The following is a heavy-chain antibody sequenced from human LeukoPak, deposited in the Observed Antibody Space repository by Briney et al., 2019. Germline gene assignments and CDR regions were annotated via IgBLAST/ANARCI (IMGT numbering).Heavy chain of an antibody. CDR1: GYTFTGYY. D-gene: IGHD5-18*01. CDR2: INPNSGGT. J-gene: IGHJ6*03. V-gene: IGHV1-2*02. CDR3: ARDCGYSYGMYYYYMDV. Sequence: ASVKVSCKASGYTFTGYYMHWVRQAPGQGLEWMGWINPNSGGTNYAQKFQGRVTMTRDMSISTAYMELSRLRSDDTAVYYCARDCGYSYGMYYYYMDVWGKGTTVTVSS.